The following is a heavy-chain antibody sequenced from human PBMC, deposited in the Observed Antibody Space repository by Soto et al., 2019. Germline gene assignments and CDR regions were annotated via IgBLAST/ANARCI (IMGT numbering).Heavy chain of an antibody. J-gene: IGHJ6*03. V-gene: IGHV3-74*01. CDR2: INSDGSST. Sequence: EVQLVESGGGLVQPGGSLRLSCAASGFTFSSYWMHWVRQAPGKGLVWVSRINSDGSSTSYADSVKGRFTISRDNAKNTLYLQMNSLRAEDTAVYYCARVRGDTAMVIEGDPVGGADYMDVWGKGTTVTVS. D-gene: IGHD5-18*01. CDR1: GFTFSSYW. CDR3: ARVRGDTAMVIEGDPVGGADYMDV.